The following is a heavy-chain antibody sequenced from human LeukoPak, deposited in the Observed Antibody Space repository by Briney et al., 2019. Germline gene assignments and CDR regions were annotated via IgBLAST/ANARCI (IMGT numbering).Heavy chain of an antibody. CDR1: GFTFSSYG. V-gene: IGHV3-30*18. CDR3: AKAGLVRGGALDS. D-gene: IGHD4/OR15-4a*01. Sequence: GGSLRLSCAASGFTFSSYGMHWVRQAPGKGLEWVAVISYDGSNKYYADSVKGRFTISRDNSKNTLYLQMNSLRAEDTAVYYCAKAGLVRGGALDSWGQGTLVTVSS. CDR2: ISYDGSNK. J-gene: IGHJ4*02.